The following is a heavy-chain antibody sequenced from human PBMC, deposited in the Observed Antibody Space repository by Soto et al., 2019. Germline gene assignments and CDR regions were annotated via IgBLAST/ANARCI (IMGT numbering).Heavy chain of an antibody. V-gene: IGHV3-72*01. CDR1: GFTLSDHH. CDR3: VGESFYCRDD. CDR2: TRRKSDAYRT. J-gene: IGHJ4*02. Sequence: EVQLVESGGGLVQPGGSLRLSCVVSGFTLSDHHMNWVRQAPGKGLEWLGRTRRKSDAYRTEYAASVKDRFTVSRDDSKNSVFLQMHSLKTEDTAIYYCVGESFYCRDDWGQGTLVTVSS. D-gene: IGHD3-16*01.